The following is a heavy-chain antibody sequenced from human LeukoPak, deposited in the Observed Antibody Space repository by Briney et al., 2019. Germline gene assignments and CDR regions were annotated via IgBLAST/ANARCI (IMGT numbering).Heavy chain of an antibody. CDR1: GFTFSSYA. CDR3: AKEYSGTFSPFPSYFDC. Sequence: GGSLRLSCAASGFTFSSYAMNWVRRAPGKGLEWVSAISGSAGRAYYADSVKGRFTISRDNSKNTLYLQMNSLRAGDTAVYYCAKEYSGTFSPFPSYFDCWGQGTLVTVSS. V-gene: IGHV3-23*01. D-gene: IGHD1-26*01. J-gene: IGHJ4*02. CDR2: ISGSAGRA.